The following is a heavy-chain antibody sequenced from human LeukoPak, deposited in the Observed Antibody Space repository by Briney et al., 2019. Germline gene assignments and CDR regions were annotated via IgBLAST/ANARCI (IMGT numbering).Heavy chain of an antibody. Sequence: SETLSLTCSVSGDSVTKYYWSWIRQPPGKGLEWIGEINHSGSTNYNPSLKSRVTISVDTSKNQFSLKLSSVTAADTAVYYCAREHLVKDFDYWGQGTLVTVSS. CDR2: INHSGST. CDR3: AREHLVKDFDY. J-gene: IGHJ4*02. D-gene: IGHD4-23*01. CDR1: GDSVTKYY. V-gene: IGHV4-34*01.